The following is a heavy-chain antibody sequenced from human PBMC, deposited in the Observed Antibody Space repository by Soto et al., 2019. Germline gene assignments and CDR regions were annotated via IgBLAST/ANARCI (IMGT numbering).Heavy chain of an antibody. D-gene: IGHD1-26*01. CDR1: GGTFSSYA. CDR2: IIPIFGTA. Sequence: SVKVSCKASGGTFSSYAISWVRQAPGQGLEWMGGIIPIFGTANYAQKFQGRVTITADESTSTAYMELSSLRSEDTAVYYCARTPSSSGSFQPPFDYWGQGTLVTVSS. J-gene: IGHJ4*02. CDR3: ARTPSSSGSFQPPFDY. V-gene: IGHV1-69*13.